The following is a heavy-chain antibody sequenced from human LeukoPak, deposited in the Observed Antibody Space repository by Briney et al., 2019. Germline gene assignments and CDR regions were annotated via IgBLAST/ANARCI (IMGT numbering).Heavy chain of an antibody. CDR3: ARLNYYDSSGYYLGGLFDY. CDR1: GYSISSGYY. D-gene: IGHD3-22*01. Sequence: PSETLSLTCTVSGYSISSGYYWGWIRQPPGKGLEWIGSIYHSGRTFYNPSLKSRVTISVDTSKNQFSLKLSSVTAADTAVYYCARLNYYDSSGYYLGGLFDYWGQGTLVTVSS. J-gene: IGHJ4*02. CDR2: IYHSGRT. V-gene: IGHV4-38-2*02.